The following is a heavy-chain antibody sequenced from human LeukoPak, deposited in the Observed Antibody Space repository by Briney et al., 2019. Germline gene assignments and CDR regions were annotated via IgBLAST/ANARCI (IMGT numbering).Heavy chain of an antibody. CDR3: ARGPDVVVVAATGFDY. CDR2: ILEDGSSQ. Sequence: PGGSLRLSCAASGFTFSNYMMHWVRQAPGKGLDWVAVILEDGSSQYYADSVKGRFTISRDNSKNTLYLQMNSLRAEDTAVYYCARGPDVVVVAATGFDYWGQGTLVTVSS. V-gene: IGHV3-30*04. D-gene: IGHD2-15*01. J-gene: IGHJ4*02. CDR1: GFTFSNYM.